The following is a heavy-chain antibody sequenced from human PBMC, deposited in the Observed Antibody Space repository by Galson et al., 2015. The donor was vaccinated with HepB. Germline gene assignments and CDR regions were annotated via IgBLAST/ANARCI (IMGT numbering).Heavy chain of an antibody. V-gene: IGHV3-23*01. CDR2: IRGSSGFT. CDR3: TKASSAATSQLHFDR. D-gene: IGHD6-6*01. J-gene: IGHJ4*02. CDR1: GFAFSSYS. Sequence: SLRLSCAASGFAFSSYSMTWVRQAPGKGLEWVSCIRGSSGFTDYADSVKGRFTISRDNSKNTLHLLMNSLRAEDTAIYYCTKASSAATSQLHFDRWGAGPLVAVSS.